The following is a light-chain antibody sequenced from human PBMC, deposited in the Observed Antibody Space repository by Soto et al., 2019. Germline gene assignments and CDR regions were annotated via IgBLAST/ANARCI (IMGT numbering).Light chain of an antibody. CDR3: QKNNNLPPIT. CDR1: QDISNY. V-gene: IGKV1-33*01. Sequence: DIQMTQPPSSLSASVGDRVTITCQASQDISNYLNWYEQKPGKAPTLLIYDASNLETGVPSRFSEIESGKDFTLTMSSLPPEEIEKYYCQKNNNLPPITFGKGTRLEIK. CDR2: DAS. J-gene: IGKJ5*01.